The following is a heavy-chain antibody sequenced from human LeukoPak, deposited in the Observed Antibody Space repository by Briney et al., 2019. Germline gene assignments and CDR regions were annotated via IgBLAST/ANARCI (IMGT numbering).Heavy chain of an antibody. D-gene: IGHD2-2*01. CDR1: GYSISSGYY. Sequence: SETLSLTCAVSGYSISSGYYWGWIRQPPGKGLEWIGSIYHSGSIYYNPSLKSRVTISVDTSKNQFSLKLSSVTAADTAVYYCALIVVVPAAIPYWYFDLWGRGTLVTVSS. CDR3: ALIVVVPAAIPYWYFDL. V-gene: IGHV4-38-2*01. J-gene: IGHJ2*01. CDR2: IYHSGSI.